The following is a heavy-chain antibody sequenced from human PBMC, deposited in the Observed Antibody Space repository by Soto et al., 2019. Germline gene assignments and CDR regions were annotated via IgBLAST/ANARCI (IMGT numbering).Heavy chain of an antibody. J-gene: IGHJ6*02. CDR3: ARQGYYHYGMDV. V-gene: IGHV4-59*04. Sequence: SETLSLTCTVAGGSISSYYWSWIRQPPGKGLEWIGYIYYSGNTYYNPSLKSRVTISADTSKNQFSLKLSSVTAADTAVYYCARQGYYHYGMDVWGQGTTVTVSS. CDR2: IYYSGNT. CDR1: GGSISSYY.